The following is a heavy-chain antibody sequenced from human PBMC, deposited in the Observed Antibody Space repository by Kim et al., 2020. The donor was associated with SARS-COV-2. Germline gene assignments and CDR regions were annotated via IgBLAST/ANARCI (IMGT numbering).Heavy chain of an antibody. D-gene: IGHD1-26*01. CDR1: GGSISSSSYY. CDR3: ARRNLEWELRAFEI. CDR2: IYYSGST. V-gene: IGHV4-39*01. Sequence: SETMSLTCTVSGGSISSSSYYWGWIRQPPGKGLEWIGSIYYSGSTYYNPSLKSRVTISVDTSKNQFSLKLSSVTAADTAVYYCARRNLEWELRAFEIWGQGTMVTVSS. J-gene: IGHJ3*02.